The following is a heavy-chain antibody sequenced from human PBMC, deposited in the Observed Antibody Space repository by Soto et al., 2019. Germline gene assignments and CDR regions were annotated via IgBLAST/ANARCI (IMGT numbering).Heavy chain of an antibody. Sequence: QVQLQQWGAGLLKSSETLSLTCAVYGGSFSGHYWSWIRQPPGKGLEWIGEINYTGSTNYNPSLKSRVTISVDTSKNQFSLKLSSVTAADTAVYYCARHYCSSIGCHLFIDNWGHGTLVTVSS. CDR1: GGSFSGHY. CDR2: INYTGST. CDR3: ARHYCSSIGCHLFIDN. V-gene: IGHV4-34*01. D-gene: IGHD2-2*01. J-gene: IGHJ4*01.